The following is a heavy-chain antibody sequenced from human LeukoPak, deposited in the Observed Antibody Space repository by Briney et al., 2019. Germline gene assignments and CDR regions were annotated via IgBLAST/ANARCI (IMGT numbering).Heavy chain of an antibody. CDR3: ARDVAATGQGFDY. D-gene: IGHD2-15*01. V-gene: IGHV3-21*01. CDR1: GFTFSSYS. J-gene: IGHJ4*02. CDR2: ISSSSGYI. Sequence: PGGSLRLSCAASGFTFSSYSMNWVRQSPGKGLEWVSSISSSSGYIYYADSVKGRFTISRDNAKNSLYLQMNSLRAEDTAVYYCARDVAATGQGFDYWGQGTLVTVSS.